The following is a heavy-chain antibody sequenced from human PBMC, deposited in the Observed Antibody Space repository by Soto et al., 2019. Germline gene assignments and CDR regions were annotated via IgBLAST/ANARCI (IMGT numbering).Heavy chain of an antibody. CDR2: IIPVFGTP. D-gene: IGHD3-22*01. CDR1: GGSLSNYG. CDR3: ARGDATKIVVTTYYDMDV. Sequence: QVQLVQSGAEVKKPGSSVKVSCKASGGSLSNYGISWVRQAPGQGLEWMGAIIPVFGTPNYAQKFQDRVTITADESTTTVYMEVRSLTSEDTAVYYCARGDATKIVVTTYYDMDVWGQGTTVTVSS. V-gene: IGHV1-69*12. J-gene: IGHJ6*02.